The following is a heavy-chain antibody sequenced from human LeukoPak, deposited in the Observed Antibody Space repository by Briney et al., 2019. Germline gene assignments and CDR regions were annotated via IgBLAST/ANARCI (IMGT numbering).Heavy chain of an antibody. CDR2: ISRSGGNT. D-gene: IGHD2-21*02. J-gene: IGHJ4*02. V-gene: IGHV3-23*01. Sequence: GGSLRLSCVASGFTFSSYAMSWVRPAPGKGLEWVSAISRSGGNTYYADSVKGRFTISRDNSKNTLYLQMNSLRAEDTALYYCATDFCGGDCSSFDCWGQGTLVNVSS. CDR3: ATDFCGGDCSSFDC. CDR1: GFTFSSYA.